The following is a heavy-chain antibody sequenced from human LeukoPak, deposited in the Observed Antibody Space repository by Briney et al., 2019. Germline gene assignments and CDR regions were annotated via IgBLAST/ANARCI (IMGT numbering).Heavy chain of an antibody. D-gene: IGHD3-9*01. J-gene: IGHJ5*02. V-gene: IGHV4-59*08. Sequence: TASETLSLTCTVSGGSISSYYWSWIRQPPGKGLEWIGYIYYSGSTNYNPSLKSRVTISVDTSKNQFSLKLSSVTAADTAVYYCARHGAYYDILTGYYTLDWFDPWGQGTLVTVSS. CDR3: ARHGAYYDILTGYYTLDWFDP. CDR1: GGSISSYY. CDR2: IYYSGST.